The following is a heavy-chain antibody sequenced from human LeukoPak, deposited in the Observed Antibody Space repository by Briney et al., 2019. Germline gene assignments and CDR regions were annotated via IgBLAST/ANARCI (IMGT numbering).Heavy chain of an antibody. CDR1: GFSFSTYP. V-gene: IGHV3-23*01. CDR2: IGGDGSGGT. Sequence: GGSLRLSCAASGFSFSTYPMSWVRQAPGGGLEWVSAIGGDGSGGTFYADSVKGRLAISRDNSKSTLYLQMNSLRVEDTAVYYCVKDFGRNLGGPGSWGRGTLVSVSS. J-gene: IGHJ5*02. CDR3: VKDFGRNLGGPGS. D-gene: IGHD3-10*01.